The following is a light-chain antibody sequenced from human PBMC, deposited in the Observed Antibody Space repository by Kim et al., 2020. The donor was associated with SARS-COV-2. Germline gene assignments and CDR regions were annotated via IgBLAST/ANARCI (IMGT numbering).Light chain of an antibody. V-gene: IGKV3-20*01. CDR1: RRITSDF. J-gene: IGKJ1*01. CDR2: AVV. CDR3: QHYGDSPGT. Sequence: EIVLTQSPGTLSLSPGEKATLSCRASRRITSDFLAWYQHKPGQAPRLLIFAVVIRATGIPDRFSGSGSVTDITLTITRLEPEDSAVYCCQHYGDSPGTFGQGTKVDIK.